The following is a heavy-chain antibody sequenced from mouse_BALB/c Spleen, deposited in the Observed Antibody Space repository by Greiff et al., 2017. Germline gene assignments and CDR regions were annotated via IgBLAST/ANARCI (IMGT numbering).Heavy chain of an antibody. V-gene: IGHV3-8*02. CDR2: ISYSGST. CDR3: ARGGGYYFTLSLDY. D-gene: IGHD2-3*01. J-gene: IGHJ2*01. CDR1: GDSITSGY. Sequence: EVKLMESGPSLVKPSQTLSLSCSVTGDSITSGYWNWIRKFPGNKLEYMGYISYSGSTYYNPSLKSRISITRDTSKNQYYLQLNSVTTEDTATYYCARGGGYYFTLSLDYWGQGTTLTVAS.